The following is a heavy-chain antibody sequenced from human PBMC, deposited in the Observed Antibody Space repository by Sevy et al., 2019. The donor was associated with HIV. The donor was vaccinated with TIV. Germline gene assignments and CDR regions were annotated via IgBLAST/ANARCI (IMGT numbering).Heavy chain of an antibody. Sequence: GGSLRLSCAASGLSFSNYAMSWVRQAPGKGLEWVSTLIGGGSRTYYADSVTGRFTISRDNSKSTLFLQMNSLRAEDTAVYYCAKVDVVVPVADYGLDVWGQGTTVTVSS. CDR1: GLSFSNYA. CDR3: AKVDVVVPVADYGLDV. V-gene: IGHV3-23*01. D-gene: IGHD2-2*01. CDR2: LIGGGSRT. J-gene: IGHJ6*02.